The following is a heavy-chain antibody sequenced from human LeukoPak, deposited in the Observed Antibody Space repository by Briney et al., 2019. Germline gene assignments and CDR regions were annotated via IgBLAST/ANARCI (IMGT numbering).Heavy chain of an antibody. CDR1: GFTFSSNP. J-gene: IGHJ4*02. Sequence: GGSLRLSCAGSGFTFSSNPLSWVRQAPGKGLEWVSAISGSGANTYYGDSVRGRFTISRDNSKNTLYLQMNTLRADDTAVYYCTTTKPARRYFDYWGQGILVTVSS. CDR2: ISGSGANT. CDR3: TTTKPARRYFDY. D-gene: IGHD4-17*01. V-gene: IGHV3-23*01.